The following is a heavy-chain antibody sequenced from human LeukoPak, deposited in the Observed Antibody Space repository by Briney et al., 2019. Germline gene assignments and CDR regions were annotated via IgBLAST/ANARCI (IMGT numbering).Heavy chain of an antibody. Sequence: PGGSLRLSCAASGFTLNTYNMNWVRQAPGKGLEWVSSISSSSSYLFFADSVKGRFSISRDNTKISLYLQMSGLRAEDTAVYYCARGELKMATIAPDLNEDNWFDPWGQGTLVTVSS. CDR1: GFTLNTYN. CDR2: ISSSSSYL. V-gene: IGHV3-21*01. CDR3: ARGELKMATIAPDLNEDNWFDP. J-gene: IGHJ5*02. D-gene: IGHD5-24*01.